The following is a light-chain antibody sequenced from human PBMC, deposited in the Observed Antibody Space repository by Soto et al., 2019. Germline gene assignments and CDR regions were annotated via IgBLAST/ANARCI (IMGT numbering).Light chain of an antibody. V-gene: IGKV3-11*01. CDR3: QQHINWPLT. J-gene: IGKJ4*01. Sequence: EIVLTQSPATLSLSPGERATLSCRASQTVSSSLAWYQQKPGQAPRLLIYEVSNSATGIPARFSGSGSGADFTLNISSLEPGDFALDYCQQHINWPLTFGGGTKV. CDR2: EVS. CDR1: QTVSSS.